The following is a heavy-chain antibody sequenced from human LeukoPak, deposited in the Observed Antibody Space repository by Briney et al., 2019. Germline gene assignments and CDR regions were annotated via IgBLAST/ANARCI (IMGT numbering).Heavy chain of an antibody. CDR3: ARDHRVHWELAWYFDY. D-gene: IGHD1-26*01. V-gene: IGHV3-33*01. CDR1: GFTFSSYG. CDR2: IWYDGSNK. Sequence: PGGSLRLSCAASGFTFSSYGMHWVRQAPGKGLEWVAVIWYDGSNKYYADSVKGRFTISRDNSKNTLYLQMNSLRAEDTAVYYCARDHRVHWELAWYFDYWGQGTLVTVSS. J-gene: IGHJ4*02.